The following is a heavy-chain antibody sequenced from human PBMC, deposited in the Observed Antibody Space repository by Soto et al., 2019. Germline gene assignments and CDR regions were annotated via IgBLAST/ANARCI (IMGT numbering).Heavy chain of an antibody. CDR1: GFTSSNSA. Sequence: GGSLRLSCAASGFTSSNSAMSWVCQAPRKGLEWVSTISGSGDRTYYADSAQARFTISRDNSRNTLYLQMNSLRAEDTAVYYCAKALRYCDWLLRPWNSMDVWGQGTTVTVSS. CDR2: ISGSGDRT. J-gene: IGHJ6*02. D-gene: IGHD3-9*01. CDR3: AKALRYCDWLLRPWNSMDV. V-gene: IGHV3-23*01.